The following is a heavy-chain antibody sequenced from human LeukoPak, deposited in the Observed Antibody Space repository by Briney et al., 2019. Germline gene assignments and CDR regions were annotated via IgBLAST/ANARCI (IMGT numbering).Heavy chain of an antibody. J-gene: IGHJ4*02. CDR1: GFSFSTYS. D-gene: IGHD6-13*01. V-gene: IGHV3-21*01. CDR3: ETEKVYSSRRQVDY. Sequence: KPGGSLRLSCAASGFSFSTYSRNWVRQAPGKGLEWVSSISSTGLYMFYADSVKGRSTSSRDNAGNSPYLQINNLRAEDTAVYCCETEKVYSSRRQVDYWGQGTLVTVSS. CDR2: ISSTGLYM.